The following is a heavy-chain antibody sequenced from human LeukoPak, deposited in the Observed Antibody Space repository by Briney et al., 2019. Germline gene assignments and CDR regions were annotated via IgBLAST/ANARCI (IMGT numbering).Heavy chain of an antibody. CDR1: AYSISSGYY. CDR2: IYDSGST. V-gene: IGHV4-38-2*02. Sequence: PSETLSLTCTVSAYSISSGYYWGWIRQPPGKGLEWIGSIYDSGSTYYNPSTKSRVTISVNTCKNQFSLKLSSVTAADTAVYYCAREEMATIPGSFDYWGQGTLVTVSS. D-gene: IGHD5-24*01. J-gene: IGHJ4*02. CDR3: AREEMATIPGSFDY.